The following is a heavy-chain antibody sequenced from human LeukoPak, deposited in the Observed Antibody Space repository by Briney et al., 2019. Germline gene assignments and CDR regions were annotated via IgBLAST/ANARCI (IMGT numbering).Heavy chain of an antibody. CDR3: ASPLRLGRRRYDAFDI. V-gene: IGHV4-39*07. J-gene: IGHJ3*02. Sequence: SETLSLTCAVSGGSISSSIHYWAWIRQPPGKGLEWIGSMYYSGSTYYNPSIKSRVTISLDTSENQFSLKLTSVTAADTAVYYCASPLRLGRRRYDAFDIWGQGTMVTVSS. CDR1: GGSISSSIHY. D-gene: IGHD7-27*01. CDR2: MYYSGST.